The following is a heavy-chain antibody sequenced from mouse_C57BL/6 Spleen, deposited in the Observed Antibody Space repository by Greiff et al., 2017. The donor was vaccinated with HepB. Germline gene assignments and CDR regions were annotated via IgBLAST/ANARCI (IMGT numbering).Heavy chain of an antibody. V-gene: IGHV5-9-1*02. D-gene: IGHD3-3*01. CDR2: ISSGGDYT. Sequence: DVKLVESGEGLVKPGGSLKLSCAASGFTFSSYAMSWVRQTPEKRLEWVAYISSGGDYTYYADTVKGRFTISIDTARNTLYLQMSSLKSEDTAMYYCTREGRGRRYFDYWGKGTTLTVSS. J-gene: IGHJ2*01. CDR3: TREGRGRRYFDY. CDR1: GFTFSSYA.